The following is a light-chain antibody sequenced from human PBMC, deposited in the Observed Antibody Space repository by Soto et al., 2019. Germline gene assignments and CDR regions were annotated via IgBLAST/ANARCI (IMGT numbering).Light chain of an antibody. CDR1: QSISNH. CDR2: AAS. J-gene: IGKJ1*01. Sequence: DIQMTQSPSSLFASVEERVIITCRASQSISNHLNWYQQKRGKAPKFXIFAASSLQSGVPSRFSGSRSGPEFTLTISSLQPEDFATYYCQQSYSTTPTFGQGTKVDIK. CDR3: QQSYSTTPT. V-gene: IGKV1-39*01.